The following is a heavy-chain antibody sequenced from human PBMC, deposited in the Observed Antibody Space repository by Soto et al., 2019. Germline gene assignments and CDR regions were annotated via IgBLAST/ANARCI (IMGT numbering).Heavy chain of an antibody. Sequence: SSETLSLTCTVSGGSVSSGSYYWSWIRQPPGKGLEWIGYIYYSGSTNYNPSLKSRVTISVDTSKNQFSLKLSSVTAADTAVYYCARMNILTGYSSGYYYYGMDVWGQGTTGTVSS. CDR2: IYYSGST. D-gene: IGHD3-9*01. J-gene: IGHJ6*02. V-gene: IGHV4-61*01. CDR3: ARMNILTGYSSGYYYYGMDV. CDR1: GGSVSSGSYY.